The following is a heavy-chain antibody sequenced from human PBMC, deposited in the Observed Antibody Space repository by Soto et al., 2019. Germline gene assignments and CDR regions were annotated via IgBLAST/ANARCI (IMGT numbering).Heavy chain of an antibody. J-gene: IGHJ6*02. D-gene: IGHD6-19*01. CDR1: GFTFSSYS. Sequence: EVQLVESGGGLVKPGGSLRLSCAASGFTFSSYSMNWVRQAPGKGLEWVSSISSSSSYIYYADSVKGRFTISRDNAKNYLYQQMKIRRTDDDAVYYCAGDRGVAVADTVYYYYYGMDVWGQGTTVTVSS. CDR2: ISSSSSYI. CDR3: AGDRGVAVADTVYYYYYGMDV. V-gene: IGHV3-21*01.